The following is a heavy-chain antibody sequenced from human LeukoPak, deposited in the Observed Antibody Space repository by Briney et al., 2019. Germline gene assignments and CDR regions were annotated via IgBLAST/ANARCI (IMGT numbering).Heavy chain of an antibody. Sequence: GASVKVSCTASGYTFSTYGISWVRQAPGQGLEWMGWINNYAQKFQGRVTMTTETSTSTAYMELRSLRSDDTAVYYCARERGIAAPGTDYYYGMDVWGQGTTVTVSS. CDR2: IN. D-gene: IGHD6-25*01. CDR1: GYTFSTYG. J-gene: IGHJ6*02. V-gene: IGHV1-18*01. CDR3: ARERGIAAPGTDYYYGMDV.